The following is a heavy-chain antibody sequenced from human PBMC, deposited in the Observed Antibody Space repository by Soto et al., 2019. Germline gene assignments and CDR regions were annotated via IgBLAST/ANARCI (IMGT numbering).Heavy chain of an antibody. CDR2: THYRSKWYN. D-gene: IGHD3-22*01. V-gene: IGHV6-1*01. CDR3: ARERAQSTMIVVVDPDAFDI. Sequence: PSQTLSLTCAISGDSVSSNSAAWNWIRQSPSRGLEWLGRTHYRSKWYNDYAVSVKSRITINPDTSKNQFSLQLNSVTPEDTAVYYCARERAQSTMIVVVDPDAFDIWGQGTMVTVSS. J-gene: IGHJ3*02. CDR1: GDSVSSNSAA.